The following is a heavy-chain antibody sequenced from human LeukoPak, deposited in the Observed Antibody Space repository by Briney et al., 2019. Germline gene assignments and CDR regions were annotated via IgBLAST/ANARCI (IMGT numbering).Heavy chain of an antibody. V-gene: IGHV3-21*01. CDR2: ISSSSSYI. J-gene: IGHJ4*02. D-gene: IGHD4-17*01. CDR1: GFTFSSYS. CDR3: AREGHPTRGSTTVTTSSLFY. Sequence: PGGSLRLSCAASGFTFSSYSINWVRQAPGKGLEWVSSISSSSSYIYYADSVKGRFTISRDNAKNSLYLQMNSLRAEDTAVYYCAREGHPTRGSTTVTTSSLFYWGQGTLVTVSS.